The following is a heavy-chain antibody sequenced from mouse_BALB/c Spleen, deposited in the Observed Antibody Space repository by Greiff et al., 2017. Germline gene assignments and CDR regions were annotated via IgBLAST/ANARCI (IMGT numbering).Heavy chain of an antibody. D-gene: IGHD1-2*01. V-gene: IGHV1-63*02. J-gene: IGHJ1*01. CDR3: ARGGITTATYYWYFDV. CDR1: GYTFTNYW. Sequence: QVQLQQSGAELVRPGTSVKISCKASGYTFTNYWLGWVKQRPGHGLEWIGDIYPGGGYTNYNEKFKGKATLTADTSSSTAYMQLSSLTSEDSAVYFCARGGITTATYYWYFDVWGAGTTVTVSS. CDR2: IYPGGGYT.